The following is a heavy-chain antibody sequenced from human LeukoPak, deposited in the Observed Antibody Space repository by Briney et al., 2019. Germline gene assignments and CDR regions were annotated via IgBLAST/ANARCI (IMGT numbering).Heavy chain of an antibody. CDR1: RFTLSTYW. V-gene: IGHV3-7*01. Sequence: PGGSLRLSCAASRFTLSTYWMSLVRQAPGKGLEWVAHIKQDGSQEYYVDSVKGRFTISRDSAKNSLYLQMNSLRAEDTAVYYCARGVPYDSWSGPHYSDYWGQGTLVTVSS. J-gene: IGHJ4*02. CDR3: ARGVPYDSWSGPHYSDY. D-gene: IGHD3-3*01. CDR2: IKQDGSQE.